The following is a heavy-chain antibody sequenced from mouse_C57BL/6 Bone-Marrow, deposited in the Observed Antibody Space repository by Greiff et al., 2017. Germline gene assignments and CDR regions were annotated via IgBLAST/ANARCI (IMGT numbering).Heavy chain of an antibody. Sequence: QVTLKVSGPGILQPSQTLSLTCSFSGFSLSTFGMGVGWIRQPSGKGLEWLAHIWWDDDKYYNPALKSRLTISKDTSKNQVFLKIANVDTADTATYYCARIALDGDYGYYAMDYWGQGTSVTVSS. CDR3: ARIALDGDYGYYAMDY. CDR2: IWWDDDK. D-gene: IGHD2-13*01. J-gene: IGHJ4*01. CDR1: GFSLSTFGMG. V-gene: IGHV8-8*01.